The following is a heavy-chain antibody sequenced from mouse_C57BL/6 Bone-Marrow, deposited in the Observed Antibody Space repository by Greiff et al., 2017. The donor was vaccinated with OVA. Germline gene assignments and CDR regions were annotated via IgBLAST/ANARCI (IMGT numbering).Heavy chain of an antibody. J-gene: IGHJ2*01. Sequence: EVQLQQSGAELVRPGASVKLSCTASGFNIKDYYMHWVKQRPEQGLEWIGRIDPEDGDTEYAPKFQGKATLTADKSSNTSYLQLSSLTSEATAVYSCTTPYCGSRFDDWGQGTTLTVSA. V-gene: IGHV14-1*01. CDR1: GFNIKDYY. D-gene: IGHD1-1*01. CDR3: TTPYCGSRFDD. CDR2: IDPEDGDT.